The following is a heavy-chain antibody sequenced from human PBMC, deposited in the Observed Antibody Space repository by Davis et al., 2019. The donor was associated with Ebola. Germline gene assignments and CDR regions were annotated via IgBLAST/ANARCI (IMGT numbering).Heavy chain of an antibody. CDR2: IIPIFGTA. CDR3: AKALGSYYGFDY. Sequence: SVKVSCKASGGTFSSYAISWVRQAPGQGLEWMGGIIPIFGTANYAQKFQGRVTITADESTSTAYMELSSLRSEDTAVYYCAKALGSYYGFDYWGQGTLVTVSS. J-gene: IGHJ4*02. V-gene: IGHV1-69*13. CDR1: GGTFSSYA. D-gene: IGHD1-26*01.